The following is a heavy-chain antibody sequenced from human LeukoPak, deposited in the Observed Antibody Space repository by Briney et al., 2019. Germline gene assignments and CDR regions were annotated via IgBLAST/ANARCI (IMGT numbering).Heavy chain of an antibody. CDR1: GFTFSSFA. CDR2: ISGSGFST. D-gene: IGHD5-12*01. J-gene: IGHJ4*02. Sequence: PGGTLKLSCAASGFTFSSFAMSWVRQAPGKGLEWVSGISGSGFSTYSADSVKGRFTISRDNSKNTLYLQMNSLRAEDTAIYYCARDTGSGYDYFSYYFDYWGQGTLVTVSS. CDR3: ARDTGSGYDYFSYYFDY. V-gene: IGHV3-23*01.